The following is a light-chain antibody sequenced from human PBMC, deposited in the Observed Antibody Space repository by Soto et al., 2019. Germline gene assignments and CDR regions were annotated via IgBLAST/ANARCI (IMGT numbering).Light chain of an antibody. CDR3: SSYTSSSTYV. V-gene: IGLV2-14*01. J-gene: IGLJ1*01. CDR2: DVS. Sequence: ALTQPAPVSGSPGQSITISCTGTSSDVGGYNYVSWYQQHPGKAPKLMIYDVSNRPSGVSNRFSGSKSGNTASLTISGLQAEDEADYYCSSYTSSSTYVFGTGTKVTVL. CDR1: SSDVGGYNY.